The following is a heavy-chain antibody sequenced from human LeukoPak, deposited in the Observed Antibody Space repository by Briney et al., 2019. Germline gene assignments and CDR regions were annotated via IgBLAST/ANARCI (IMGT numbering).Heavy chain of an antibody. Sequence: GRSLRLSCAASGFSLDAHAMHWVRQAPGKGLEWVSGISWNSDTIAYADSVKGRFTISRDNAQNPLYLQMNSLRAEDTALYYCAKDVSSCGMGSYSYFAYWGQGTLVTVSS. J-gene: IGHJ4*02. CDR1: GFSLDAHA. CDR2: ISWNSDTI. V-gene: IGHV3-9*01. CDR3: AKDVSSCGMGSYSYFAY. D-gene: IGHD3-10*01.